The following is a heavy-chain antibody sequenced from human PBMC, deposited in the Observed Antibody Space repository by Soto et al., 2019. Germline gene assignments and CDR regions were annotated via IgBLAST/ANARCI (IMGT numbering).Heavy chain of an antibody. CDR3: ARGDILTGYSYYYGMDV. J-gene: IGHJ6*02. CDR1: GVSISSGGYY. V-gene: IGHV4-31*03. CDR2: IYYSGST. D-gene: IGHD3-9*01. Sequence: SETLSLTCTVSGVSISSGGYYLSWIRQHPGKGLEWIGYIYYSGSTYYNPSLKSRVTISVDTSKNQFSLKLSSVTAADTAVYYCARGDILTGYSYYYGMDVWGQGTTVTVSS.